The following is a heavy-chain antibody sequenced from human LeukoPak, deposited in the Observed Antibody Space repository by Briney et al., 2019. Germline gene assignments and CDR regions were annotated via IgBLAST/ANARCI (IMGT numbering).Heavy chain of an antibody. J-gene: IGHJ4*02. Sequence: SVKVSCKASGGTFSSYAISWVRQAPGQGLEWMGGIIPIFGTANYAQKFQGRVTITTDESTSTAYMELSSVRSEDTAVYYCARDGYCSSTSCSGSGWYGLDYWGQGTLVTVSS. CDR3: ARDGYCSSTSCSGSGWYGLDY. D-gene: IGHD2-2*03. CDR2: IIPIFGTA. V-gene: IGHV1-69*05. CDR1: GGTFSSYA.